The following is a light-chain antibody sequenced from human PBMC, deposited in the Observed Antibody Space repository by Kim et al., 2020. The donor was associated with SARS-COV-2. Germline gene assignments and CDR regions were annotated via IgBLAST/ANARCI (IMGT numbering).Light chain of an antibody. J-gene: IGLJ1*01. Sequence: GQSITISCTGTSRDVGGYKYVSWYQHHPGKAPKLMIYDVSNRPSGVSNRFSGSKSGNTASLTISGLQAEAEADYYCSSYTSSSTNVFGTGTKVTVL. CDR2: DVS. V-gene: IGLV2-14*03. CDR1: SRDVGGYKY. CDR3: SSYTSSSTNV.